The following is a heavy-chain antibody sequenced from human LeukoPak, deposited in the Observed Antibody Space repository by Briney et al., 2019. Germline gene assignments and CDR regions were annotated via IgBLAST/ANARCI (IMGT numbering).Heavy chain of an antibody. CDR1: GFTFSSYS. J-gene: IGHJ4*02. Sequence: GGSLRLSCAASGFTFSSYSMNWVRQAPGKGLEWVSSISGSSIYIYYTDSVKGRFTISRDNSKNTLYLQMNSLRAEDTAVYYCAKASRISIAVAGDYFDYWGQGTLVTVSS. CDR2: ISGSSIYI. V-gene: IGHV3-21*04. CDR3: AKASRISIAVAGDYFDY. D-gene: IGHD6-19*01.